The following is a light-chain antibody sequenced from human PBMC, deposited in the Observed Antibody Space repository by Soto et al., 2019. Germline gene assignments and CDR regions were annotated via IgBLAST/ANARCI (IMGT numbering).Light chain of an antibody. CDR3: NSYTSNNTYV. CDR2: DVS. J-gene: IGLJ1*01. V-gene: IGLV2-14*03. Sequence: QSALTQPASVTGSPGHAITICCSGTSSDVGAFNYVSWYQQHPGKAPKLMIYDVSNRPSGVSTRFSCTKSGNTASLTISGLRAEDDADYYCNSYTSNNTYVFGTGTKVTVL. CDR1: SSDVGAFNY.